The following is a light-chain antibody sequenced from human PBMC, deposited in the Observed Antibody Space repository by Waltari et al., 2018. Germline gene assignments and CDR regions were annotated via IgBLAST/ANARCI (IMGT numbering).Light chain of an antibody. CDR3: QQCDNWPLT. CDR1: QSVSSN. J-gene: IGKJ4*01. V-gene: IGKV3-15*01. Sequence: EIVMTQSPATLSVSPGARATLSCRASQSVSSNLAWYQQEPGQAPRLHIYAACTRATGIPAKFSGRASGSEFTLTSSSLQSEDFAVDYCQQCDNWPLTFGGGTSVEIK. CDR2: AAC.